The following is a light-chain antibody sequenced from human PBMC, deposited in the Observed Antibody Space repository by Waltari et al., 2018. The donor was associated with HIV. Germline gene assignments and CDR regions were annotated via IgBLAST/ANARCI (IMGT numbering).Light chain of an antibody. V-gene: IGLV2-11*01. CDR3: CSFTQSHTAV. CDR1: NSDVGAYNY. CDR2: DVY. Sequence: QSALTQPRSVSGSPGQSVTISCTGTNSDVGAYNYVGWYQQYPGKAPKLLIYDVYKRPSVVPDRVSGSKSGNTASLTISGLQAEDEADYHCCSFTQSHTAVFGGGTKLTVL. J-gene: IGLJ2*01.